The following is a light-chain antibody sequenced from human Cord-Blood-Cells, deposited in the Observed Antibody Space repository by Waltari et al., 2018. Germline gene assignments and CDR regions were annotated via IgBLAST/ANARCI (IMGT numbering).Light chain of an antibody. CDR3: CSYAGSSTRYV. CDR2: EVS. Sequence: QSALTQPASVSGSPGQSITISCTGTSSDVGSYNLVSWYQQHPGKAPKLMIYEVSKRPSEVSNRFSGSKSGNTASLTISGLQAEDEADYYCCSYAGSSTRYVFGTGTKVTVL. CDR1: SSDVGSYNL. J-gene: IGLJ1*01. V-gene: IGLV2-23*02.